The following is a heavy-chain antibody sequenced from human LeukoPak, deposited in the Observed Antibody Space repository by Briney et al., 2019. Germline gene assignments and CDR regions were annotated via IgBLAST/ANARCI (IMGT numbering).Heavy chain of an antibody. D-gene: IGHD6-13*01. V-gene: IGHV1-69*13. Sequence: SVKVSCKASGGTFSSYAISWVRQAPGQGLEWMGGIIPIFGTANYAQKFQGRVTITADESTSTAYMELRSLRSDDTAVYYCARGRTPGIAAAGTWFDPWGQGTLVTVSS. CDR1: GGTFSSYA. CDR2: IIPIFGTA. CDR3: ARGRTPGIAAAGTWFDP. J-gene: IGHJ5*02.